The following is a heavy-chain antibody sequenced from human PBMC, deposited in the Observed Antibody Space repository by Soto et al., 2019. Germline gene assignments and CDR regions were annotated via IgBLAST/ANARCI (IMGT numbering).Heavy chain of an antibody. CDR3: ARVEQSYLMPYFDY. Sequence: SETLSLTCTVSGGAINSYYWYWIRQPPGKGLEWIGFIYYDGSTKSNPSLNSRVTISVDTAKNQFSLKLRSVTAADTAVYFCARVEQSYLMPYFDYWGQGTLVTVSS. CDR1: GGAINSYY. CDR2: IYYDGST. D-gene: IGHD2-2*01. V-gene: IGHV4-59*01. J-gene: IGHJ4*02.